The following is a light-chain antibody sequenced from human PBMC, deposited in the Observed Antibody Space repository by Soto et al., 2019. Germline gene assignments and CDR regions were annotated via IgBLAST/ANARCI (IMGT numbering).Light chain of an antibody. J-gene: IGKJ1*01. CDR2: GAS. CDR3: QQYGDSPWT. Sequence: EIVMTQSPATLSVSPGEGATLSCRASQSVSSSYLAWYQQKPGQAPRLLIYGASSRATGIPDRFSGSGSGTDFTLTINRLEPEDLAVYFCQQYGDSPWTFGQGTKV. CDR1: QSVSSSY. V-gene: IGKV3-20*01.